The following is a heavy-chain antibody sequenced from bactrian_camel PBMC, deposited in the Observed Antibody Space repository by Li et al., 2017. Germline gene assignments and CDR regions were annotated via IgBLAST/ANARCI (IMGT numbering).Heavy chain of an antibody. V-gene: IGHV3S1*01. D-gene: IGHD5*01. CDR1: GYTYGSHC. J-gene: IGHJ4*01. Sequence: HVQLVESGGGSVQAGGSLRLSCAASGYTYGSHCMGWFRQPPGKEREGVAGIITGGRSTCYANSAKGRFTITVDTVTNTFYLQMNNLQPDDTAIYYCASRGDRYGEYVHWGHGTQVTVS. CDR2: IITGGRST. CDR3: ASRGDRYGEYVH.